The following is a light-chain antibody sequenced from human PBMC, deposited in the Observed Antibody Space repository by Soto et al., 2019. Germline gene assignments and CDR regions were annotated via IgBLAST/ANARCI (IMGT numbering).Light chain of an antibody. V-gene: IGKV3-11*01. J-gene: IGKJ1*01. Sequence: SVVKQSPGTLLSSRGERATRYXRASHSVNMNLPWYQQRPGXAPRXXXARXSTSATGTPARLSGSGSGTDFTLTITSLDPEYFAVYYFQQRSNGTPTFGQGTKVDI. CDR3: QQRSNGTPT. CDR2: RXS. CDR1: HSVNMN.